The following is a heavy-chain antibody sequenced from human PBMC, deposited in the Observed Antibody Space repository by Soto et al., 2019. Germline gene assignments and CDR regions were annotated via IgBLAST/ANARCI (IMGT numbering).Heavy chain of an antibody. D-gene: IGHD3-3*01. V-gene: IGHV4-59*01. CDR1: GGSISSYY. CDR2: IYYSGST. J-gene: IGHJ3*02. CDR3: ARVPLTIFGVVIKGFDI. Sequence: SETLSLTSTVSGGSISSYYWSWIRQPPGKGLEWIGYIYYSGSTNYNPSLKSRVTISVDTSKNQFSLKLSSVTAADTAVYYCARVPLTIFGVVIKGFDIWGQGTMVTVSS.